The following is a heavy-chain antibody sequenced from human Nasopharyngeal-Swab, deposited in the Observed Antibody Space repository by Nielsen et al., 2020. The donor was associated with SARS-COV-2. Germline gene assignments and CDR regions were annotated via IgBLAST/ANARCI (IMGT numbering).Heavy chain of an antibody. CDR1: GFTFSSYW. D-gene: IGHD3-22*01. Sequence: GESLKISCAASGFTFSSYWMHWVRQAPGTGLVWVSRINSDGSSTSYADSVKGRFTISRDNAKNTLYLQMNSLRAEDTAVYYCVIGYYDSRGRAFDIWGQGTMVTVSS. V-gene: IGHV3-74*01. J-gene: IGHJ3*02. CDR3: VIGYYDSRGRAFDI. CDR2: INSDGSST.